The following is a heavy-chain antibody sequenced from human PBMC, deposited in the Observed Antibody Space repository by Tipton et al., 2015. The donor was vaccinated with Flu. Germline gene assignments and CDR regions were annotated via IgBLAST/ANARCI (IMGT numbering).Heavy chain of an antibody. CDR1: GFTFGSYW. Sequence: SLRLSCAASGFTFGSYWMTWVRQAPGKGLEWVANIKQDGSEIYYVDSVKGRFTISRDNAKNSLYLQMNSLRGEDTAVYYCVRAVGSSSSYWGQGTLVTVSS. J-gene: IGHJ4*02. D-gene: IGHD6-6*01. CDR2: IKQDGSEI. V-gene: IGHV3-7*03. CDR3: VRAVGSSSSY.